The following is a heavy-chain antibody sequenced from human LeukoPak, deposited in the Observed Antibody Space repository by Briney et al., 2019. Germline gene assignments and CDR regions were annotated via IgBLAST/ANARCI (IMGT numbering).Heavy chain of an antibody. CDR1: GFTFSSYG. V-gene: IGHV3-33*01. CDR3: ARDRIVVIPTYRMDV. J-gene: IGHJ6*02. D-gene: IGHD2-2*01. CDR2: IWYDGSNK. Sequence: GGSLRLSCAASGFTFSSYGMHWVRQAPGKGLEWVAVIWYDGSNKYYVDSVKGRFTISRDNSKNTLYLQMNSLRAEDTAVYYCARDRIVVIPTYRMDVWGQGTTVTVSS.